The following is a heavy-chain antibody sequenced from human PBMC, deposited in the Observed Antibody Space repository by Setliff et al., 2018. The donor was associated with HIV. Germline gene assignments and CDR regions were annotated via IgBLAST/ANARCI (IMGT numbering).Heavy chain of an antibody. CDR2: IRSKAYGGTT. J-gene: IGHJ3*02. CDR3: TRDKGYAFDI. Sequence: SLRLSCTSSGFTFGDYAMSWVRQAPGKGLEWVGFIRSKAYGGTTEYAASVTDRFTVSRDDSKSIAYLQINSLKTEDTAVYYCTRDKGYAFDIWGQGTMVTVSS. D-gene: IGHD5-18*01. CDR1: GFTFGDYA. V-gene: IGHV3-49*04.